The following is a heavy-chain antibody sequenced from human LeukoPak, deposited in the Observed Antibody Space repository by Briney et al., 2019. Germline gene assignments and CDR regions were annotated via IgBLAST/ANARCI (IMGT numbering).Heavy chain of an antibody. CDR2: IYYSGST. J-gene: IGHJ4*02. CDR3: ARVKSWLVHY. Sequence: PSETLSLTCTVSGGSISSYYWSWIRQPPGKGLEWIGYIYYSGSTNYNPSLKSRVTISVDTSKNQFSLKLSSVTAADTAVYYCARVKSWLVHYWGQGTLVTVSS. D-gene: IGHD6-19*01. V-gene: IGHV4-59*01. CDR1: GGSISSYY.